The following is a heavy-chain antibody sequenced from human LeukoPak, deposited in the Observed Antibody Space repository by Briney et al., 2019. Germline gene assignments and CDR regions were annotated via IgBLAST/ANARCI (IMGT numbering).Heavy chain of an antibody. D-gene: IGHD1-20*01. Sequence: SETLSLTCTVSGGSISSYYWSWIRQPPGKGLEWIGYIYYSRSTNYNPSLKSRVTMSVDTSKNQFSLKLSSVTAADTAVYYCARAGYNWNDAHFDYWGQGTLVTVSS. CDR3: ARAGYNWNDAHFDY. V-gene: IGHV4-59*12. CDR2: IYYSRST. CDR1: GGSISSYY. J-gene: IGHJ4*02.